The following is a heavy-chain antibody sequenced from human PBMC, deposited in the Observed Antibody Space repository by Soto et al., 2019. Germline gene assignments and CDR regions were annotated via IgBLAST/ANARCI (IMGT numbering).Heavy chain of an antibody. D-gene: IGHD2-2*01. CDR3: ARQGVVVPAAEDYYYGMDV. J-gene: IGHJ6*02. CDR1: GYSFTSYW. V-gene: IGHV5-10-1*01. Sequence: GESLKISCKGSGYSFTSYWISWVRQMPGKGLEWVGRIDPSDSYTNYSPSFQGHVTISADKSISTAYLQWSSLKASDTAMYYCARQGVVVPAAEDYYYGMDVWGQGTTVTVSS. CDR2: IDPSDSYT.